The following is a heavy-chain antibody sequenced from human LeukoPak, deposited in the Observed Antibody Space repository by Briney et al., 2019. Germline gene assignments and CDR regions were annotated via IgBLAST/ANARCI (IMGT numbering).Heavy chain of an antibody. J-gene: IGHJ1*01. CDR1: GFTFGSYG. CDR2: ITPNADRT. CDR3: AIMHGYYDGSGYWVQ. V-gene: IGHV3-23*01. D-gene: IGHD3-22*01. Sequence: GGSLRLSCAASGFTFGSYGMSWARQAPGKGLEWVSFITPNADRTSYADSVEGRFTISRDNPRNTVYMQMNSLRDEDTAVYYCAIMHGYYDGSGYWVQWGQGTLVTVSS.